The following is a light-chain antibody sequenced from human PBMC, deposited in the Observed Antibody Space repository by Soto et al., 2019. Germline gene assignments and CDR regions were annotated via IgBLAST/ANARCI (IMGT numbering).Light chain of an antibody. CDR3: QQYNKWPLT. Sequence: EIVMTQSPATLSVSPGERATLSCRASQSASNNLAWYQQKPGQAPRLLIYVASTRATGIPARFSGSGSGTEFTLTISSLQSEDFEVYYCQQYNKWPLTFGQGTKVEI. CDR1: QSASNN. J-gene: IGKJ1*01. CDR2: VAS. V-gene: IGKV3-15*01.